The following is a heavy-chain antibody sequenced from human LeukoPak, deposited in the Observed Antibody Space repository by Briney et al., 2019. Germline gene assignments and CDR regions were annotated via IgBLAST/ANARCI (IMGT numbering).Heavy chain of an antibody. CDR3: ARGRYFGPGFALDI. Sequence: GASLRLSCAASGFTFSSYWMSWVRHAPGKGLEWVANIKQGGSEKYYVDSVKGRFTISRDNAKNALYQQMNSLRAEDTTVYYCARGRYFGPGFALDIWGQGTMVAVSS. V-gene: IGHV3-7*01. CDR2: IKQGGSEK. CDR1: GFTFSSYW. D-gene: IGHD3-9*01. J-gene: IGHJ3*02.